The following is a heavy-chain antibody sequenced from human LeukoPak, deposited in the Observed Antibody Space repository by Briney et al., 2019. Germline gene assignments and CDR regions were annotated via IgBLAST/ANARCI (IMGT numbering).Heavy chain of an antibody. CDR2: IYTSGST. V-gene: IGHV4-4*02. CDR3: ARDGDQRAYYYYYMDV. J-gene: IGHJ6*03. CDR1: AGSISSSNW. D-gene: IGHD2-2*01. Sequence: TSETLSLTCAVSAGSISSSNWWSWVRQSPVKGLEWIGRIYTSGSTNYNPSLKSRVTISVDTSKNQFSLKLSSVTAADTAVYYCARDGDQRAYYYYYMDVWGKGTTVTVSS.